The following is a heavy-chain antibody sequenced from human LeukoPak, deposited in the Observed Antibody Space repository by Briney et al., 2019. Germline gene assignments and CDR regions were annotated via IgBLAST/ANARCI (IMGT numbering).Heavy chain of an antibody. CDR1: GYTFTDYY. CDR2: ISPNSGGT. Sequence: GASVKVSCKASGYTFTDYYIHWVRQAPGQGLEWMGWISPNSGGTNYAQKFQGRVTMTRDTSISTAYMELSSLRSEDTAVYYCARGQQQLVLGYFDYWGQGILVTVSS. CDR3: ARGQQQLVLGYFDY. D-gene: IGHD6-13*01. V-gene: IGHV1-2*02. J-gene: IGHJ4*02.